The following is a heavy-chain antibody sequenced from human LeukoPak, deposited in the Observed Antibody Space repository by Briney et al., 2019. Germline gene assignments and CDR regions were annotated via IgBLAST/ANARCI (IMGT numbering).Heavy chain of an antibody. CDR3: ARAFRPGIAVAGRSFGY. CDR2: MNPNSVNT. Sequence: GASVKVSCKASGYTFTSYDINWVRQAPGQGLEWMGWMNPNSVNTGYAQKFQGRVTMTRNTSISTAYIELSSLRSEDTAVYYCARAFRPGIAVAGRSFGYWGQGTLVTVSS. D-gene: IGHD6-19*01. CDR1: GYTFTSYD. V-gene: IGHV1-8*01. J-gene: IGHJ4*02.